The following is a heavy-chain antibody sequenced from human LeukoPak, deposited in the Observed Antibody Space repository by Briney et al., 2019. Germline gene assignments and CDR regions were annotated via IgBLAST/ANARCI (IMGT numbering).Heavy chain of an antibody. D-gene: IGHD3-10*01. J-gene: IGHJ4*02. CDR2: IYYSGST. CDR1: GGSISSYY. CDR3: ARHEWIRRGFRGDLGY. V-gene: IGHV4-59*08. Sequence: SETLSLTCTVSGGSISSYYWSWIRQPPGKGLEWIGYIYYSGSTNYNPSLKSRVTISVDTSKNQFSLKLSSVTAADTAVYYCARHEWIRRGFRGDLGYWGQGTLVTVSS.